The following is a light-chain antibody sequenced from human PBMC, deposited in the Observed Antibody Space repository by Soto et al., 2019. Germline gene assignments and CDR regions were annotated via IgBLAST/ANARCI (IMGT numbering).Light chain of an antibody. CDR1: ESVNNK. CDR2: RAS. J-gene: IGKJ5*01. Sequence: EVVLTQSPATLSVSPGERATLSCRASESVNNKLGWYQQKPGQAPRLLIYRASTRATGIPARFSSSGSGTEFTLTISSLQSEDSAVYYCHQYNNWFPFTFGQGTRLEIK. V-gene: IGKV3-15*01. CDR3: HQYNNWFPFT.